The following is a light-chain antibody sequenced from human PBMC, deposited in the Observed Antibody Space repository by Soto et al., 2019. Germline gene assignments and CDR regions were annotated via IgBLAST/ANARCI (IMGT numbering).Light chain of an antibody. J-gene: IGKJ1*01. CDR3: QQYDSHPWT. V-gene: IGKV1-5*01. Sequence: DIQMTQSPSTLSASVGDRVTFTCRASQSINRWLAWFQQKPGKAPKLLIFDASTLESGVPSRFSGSGSGTEFTLTINSLQPEDFASYFCQQYDSHPWTFGQGTKVEI. CDR2: DAS. CDR1: QSINRW.